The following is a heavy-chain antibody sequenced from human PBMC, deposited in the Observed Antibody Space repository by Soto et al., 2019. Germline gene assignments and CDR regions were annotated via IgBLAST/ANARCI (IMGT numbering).Heavy chain of an antibody. CDR2: IYYSGST. V-gene: IGHV4-31*03. Sequence: QVQLQESGPGLVKPSQTLSLTCTVSGGSISSGGYYWSWIRQHPGKGLEWIGYIYYSGSTYYNPSLKSRVTISVDTSKNQFYLKLSSVTAADTAVYYCARVIVVVPAATLSVRKDYYYYYMDVWGKGTTVTVSS. CDR1: GGSISSGGYY. CDR3: ARVIVVVPAATLSVRKDYYYYYMDV. D-gene: IGHD2-2*01. J-gene: IGHJ6*03.